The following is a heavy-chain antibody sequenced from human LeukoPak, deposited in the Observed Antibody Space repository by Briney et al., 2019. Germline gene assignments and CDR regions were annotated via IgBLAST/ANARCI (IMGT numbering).Heavy chain of an antibody. V-gene: IGHV3-66*01. D-gene: IGHD6-19*01. Sequence: GGSLRLSCAASGFTVSSNYMSWVRQAPGKGLEWVSVIYSGGSTYYADSVKGRFTISRDNSKNTLYLQMNSLRAEDTAVYYCARDSGSSGWYGDFDYWGQGTLVAVSS. CDR2: IYSGGST. CDR1: GFTVSSNY. J-gene: IGHJ4*02. CDR3: ARDSGSSGWYGDFDY.